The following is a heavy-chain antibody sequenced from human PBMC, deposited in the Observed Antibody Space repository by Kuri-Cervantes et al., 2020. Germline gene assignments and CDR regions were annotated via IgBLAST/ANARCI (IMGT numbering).Heavy chain of an antibody. V-gene: IGHV1-18*04. CDR1: GYTFTDYY. CDR3: ARGIPFYGSGSLDYYYYMDV. CDR2: ISVYNGDT. D-gene: IGHD3-10*01. J-gene: IGHJ6*03. Sequence: ASVKVSCKASGYTFTDYYMHWVRQAPGQGLEWMGWISVYNGDTNYAQKLQGRVTMTTDTSTSTAYMDLRRLRSDDTAVYYCARGIPFYGSGSLDYYYYMDVWGKGTAVTVSS.